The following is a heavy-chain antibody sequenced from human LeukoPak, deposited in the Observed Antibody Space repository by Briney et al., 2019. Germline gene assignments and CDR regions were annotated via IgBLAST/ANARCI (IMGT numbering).Heavy chain of an antibody. CDR1: ADSMGSSSDR. D-gene: IGHD3-9*01. CDR3: ARLTGYSSESWFDP. J-gene: IGHJ5*02. V-gene: IGHV4-39*07. Sequence: SETLSLTCTVSADSMGSSSDRWGWIRQPPGQGLEWLGTIHLSGTTDYNPSLKSRVTISVDTSKNQFSLKLSSVTAADTAVYYCARLTGYSSESWFDPWGQGTLVTVSS. CDR2: IHLSGTT.